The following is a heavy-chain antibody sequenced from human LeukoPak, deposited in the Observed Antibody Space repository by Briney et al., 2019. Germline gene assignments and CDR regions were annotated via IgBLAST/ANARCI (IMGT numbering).Heavy chain of an antibody. CDR3: VARYNSSPDY. J-gene: IGHJ4*02. Sequence: QPGGSLRLSCAASGFTFSIYAMSGVRQAPGKGLEWVSVITGGSTSTYYADSVKGRFTISRDNSKNTMYMQMNSLRGEDTALYYCVARYNSSPDYWGQGSLVTVSS. V-gene: IGHV3-23*01. CDR1: GFTFSIYA. CDR2: ITGGSTST. D-gene: IGHD6-13*01.